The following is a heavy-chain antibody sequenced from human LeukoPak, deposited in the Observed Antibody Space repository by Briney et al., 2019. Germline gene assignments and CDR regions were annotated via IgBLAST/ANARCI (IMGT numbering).Heavy chain of an antibody. V-gene: IGHV3-9*01. D-gene: IGHD4-23*01. CDR3: AKVQSYGGNSGHIDY. CDR2: ISWNSGSI. J-gene: IGHJ4*02. CDR1: GFTFYDYA. Sequence: GGSLRLSCAASGFTFYDYAMHWVRQAPGKGLEWVSGISWNSGSIGYADSVKGRFTISRDNAKNSLYLQMNSLRAEDTALYYCAKVQSYGGNSGHIDYWGQGTLVTVSS.